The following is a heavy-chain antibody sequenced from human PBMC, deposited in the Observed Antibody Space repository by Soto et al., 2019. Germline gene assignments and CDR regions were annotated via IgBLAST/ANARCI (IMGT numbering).Heavy chain of an antibody. CDR2: IIPIFGTA. CDR1: GGTFSSYA. CDR3: ANFPGIPYSSGWSDYYYGMDV. Sequence: QVQLVQSGAEVKKPGSSVKVSCKASGGTFSSYAISWVRQAPGQGLEWMGGIIPIFGTANYAQKFQGRVTITEDESTSTAYMELSSLRSEDTAVYYCANFPGIPYSSGWSDYYYGMDVWGQGTTVTVSS. D-gene: IGHD6-19*01. V-gene: IGHV1-69*01. J-gene: IGHJ6*02.